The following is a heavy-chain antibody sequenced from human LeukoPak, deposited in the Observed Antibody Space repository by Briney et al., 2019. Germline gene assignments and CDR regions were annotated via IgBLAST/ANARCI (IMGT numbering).Heavy chain of an antibody. CDR3: ASSGELHFDY. CDR1: GFTFSSYA. CDR2: ISYDGSNK. V-gene: IGHV3-30-3*01. Sequence: HPGRSLRLSCAASGFTFSSYAMHWVRQAPGKGLEWVAVISYDGSNKYYADSVKGRFTISRDNSKNTLYLQMNSLRAEDTAVYYCASSGELHFDYWGQGTLVTVSS. D-gene: IGHD1-26*01. J-gene: IGHJ4*02.